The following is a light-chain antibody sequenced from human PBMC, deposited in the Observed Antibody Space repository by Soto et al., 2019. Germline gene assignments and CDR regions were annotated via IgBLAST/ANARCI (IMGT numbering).Light chain of an antibody. CDR3: SSYASSTTPYV. CDR2: EGS. J-gene: IGLJ1*01. V-gene: IGLV2-14*02. CDR1: SSDVGSYNL. Sequence: QSALTQPASVSGSPGQSITISCTGTSSDVGSYNLDSWYQQHPGKAPKLMIYEGSKRPSGVSNRFSGSKSGNTASLTISGLQAEDEADYYCSSYASSTTPYVFGTGTKVTVL.